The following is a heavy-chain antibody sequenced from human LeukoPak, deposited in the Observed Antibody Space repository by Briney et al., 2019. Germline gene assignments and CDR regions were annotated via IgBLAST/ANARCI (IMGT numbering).Heavy chain of an antibody. D-gene: IGHD3-9*01. CDR3: ARVLSWGTSPDY. V-gene: IGHV4-34*01. CDR1: GGSFSGYY. CDR2: ISHSGST. J-gene: IGHJ4*02. Sequence: PPETLSLTCAVYGGSFSGYYWSWIRQPPGKGLEWIGEISHSGSTNYNPSLKSRVTISVDTSKNQFSLKLSSVTDADTALYYCARVLSWGTSPDYWGQGTLVTVSS.